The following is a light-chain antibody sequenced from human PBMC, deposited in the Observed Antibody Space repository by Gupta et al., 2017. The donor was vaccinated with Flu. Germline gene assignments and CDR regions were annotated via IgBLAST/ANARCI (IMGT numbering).Light chain of an antibody. J-gene: IGKJ2*01. CDR1: QSISNF. V-gene: IGKV1-39*01. Sequence: DIQMPNPPSSRSASVGDRVTITCRASQSISNFLHWYQQKPGEAPKLLVYLASSLQPGVPSRFSGTGFGTDFTLTISSLEPEDFATYFCQQGYRTPYTFGQGTKLEIK. CDR3: QQGYRTPYT. CDR2: LAS.